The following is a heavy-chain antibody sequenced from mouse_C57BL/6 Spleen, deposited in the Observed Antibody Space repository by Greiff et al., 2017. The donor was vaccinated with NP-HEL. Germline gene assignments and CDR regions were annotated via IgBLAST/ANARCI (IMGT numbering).Heavy chain of an antibody. Sequence: EVKLMESGGGLVQPGGSLSLSCAASGFTFTDYYMSWVRQPPGKALEWLGFIRNKANGYTTEYSASVKGRFTISRDNSQSILYLQMNALRAEDSATYYCARYSNYEAWFAYWGQGTLVTVSA. D-gene: IGHD2-1*01. CDR3: ARYSNYEAWFAY. J-gene: IGHJ3*01. CDR1: GFTFTDYY. V-gene: IGHV7-3*01. CDR2: IRNKANGYTT.